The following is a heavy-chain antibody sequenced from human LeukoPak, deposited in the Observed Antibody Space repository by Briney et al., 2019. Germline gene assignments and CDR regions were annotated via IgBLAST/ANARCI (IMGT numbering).Heavy chain of an antibody. Sequence: GGSLRLSCAASGFTFSNYAMSWVRQAPGKGLEWVSAITGNSGSTYYADSVRGRFTISRDNSKNTLYLQMNSLRAEDTAVYYCAKKRSSGPGDFDLWGRGTLVTVSS. CDR2: ITGNSGST. J-gene: IGHJ2*01. CDR1: GFTFSNYA. CDR3: AKKRSSGPGDFDL. D-gene: IGHD6-19*01. V-gene: IGHV3-23*01.